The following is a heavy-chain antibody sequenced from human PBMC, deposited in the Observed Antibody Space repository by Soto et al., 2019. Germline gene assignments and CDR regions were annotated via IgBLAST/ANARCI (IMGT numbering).Heavy chain of an antibody. D-gene: IGHD3-10*01. CDR2: IGTAGDT. Sequence: GGSLRLSCAASGFTFSSYDMHWVRQATGKGLEWVSAIGTAGDTYYPGSVKGRFTISRENAKNSLYLQMNSLRAEDTAVYYCARVRVMVRGVINSYYYGMDVWGQGTTVTVSS. J-gene: IGHJ6*02. CDR3: ARVRVMVRGVINSYYYGMDV. CDR1: GFTFSSYD. V-gene: IGHV3-13*01.